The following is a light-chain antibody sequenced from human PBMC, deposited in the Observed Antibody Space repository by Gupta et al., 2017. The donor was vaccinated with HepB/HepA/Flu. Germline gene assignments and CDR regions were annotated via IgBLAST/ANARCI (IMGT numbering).Light chain of an antibody. CDR3: QQRNNRHPGCT. CDR2: DAS. J-gene: IGKJ2*02. CDR1: QSVSSS. V-gene: IGKV3-11*01. Sequence: IVLTQSPATLSLSPGERATLSCRASQSVSSSLAWFQQKPGQAPRLLIYDASSRATGIPARFSGSGSGTDFTLTISIREPEDFEVYYCQQRNNRHPGCTFGQGTKVEIK.